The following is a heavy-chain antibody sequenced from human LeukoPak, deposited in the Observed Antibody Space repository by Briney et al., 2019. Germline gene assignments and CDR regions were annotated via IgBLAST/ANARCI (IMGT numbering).Heavy chain of an antibody. CDR2: IWFDGSNK. V-gene: IGHV3-33*06. J-gene: IGHJ4*02. CDR1: GFTFSSYG. CDR3: AKRVAASGPYFGY. Sequence: GGSLRLSCAASGFTFSSYGMHWVRQAPGKGLEWVAVIWFDGSNKYYADSVKGRFTISRDNSKNTLYLQMNSLRAEDTAVYYCAKRVAASGPYFGYWGQGTLVTVSS. D-gene: IGHD6-13*01.